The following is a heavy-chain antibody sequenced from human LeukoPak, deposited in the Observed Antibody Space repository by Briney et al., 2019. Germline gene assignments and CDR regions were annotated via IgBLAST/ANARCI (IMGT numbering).Heavy chain of an antibody. CDR1: GGSISSYY. Sequence: SQTLSLTCTVSGGSISSYYWTWIRQSPGKGLECIGYIYSNGSTNYNPSLKSRVTISVDMSKNQFSVKLSSVTAADTAVYYCARGAYSGYDLDYWGQGTLVTVSS. D-gene: IGHD5-12*01. V-gene: IGHV4-59*01. J-gene: IGHJ4*02. CDR3: ARGAYSGYDLDY. CDR2: IYSNGST.